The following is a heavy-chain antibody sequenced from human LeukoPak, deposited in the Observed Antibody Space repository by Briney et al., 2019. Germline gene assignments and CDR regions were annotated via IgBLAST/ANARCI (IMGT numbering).Heavy chain of an antibody. D-gene: IGHD4-23*01. CDR1: GGSISSYY. Sequence: SETLSLTCTVSGGSISSYYWSWIRQPPGKGLEWIGYIYYSGSTNYNPSLKSRVTISVDTSKNQFSLKLSSVTAADTAVYYCARHSGGLYDYWGQGTLVTVSS. CDR2: IYYSGST. CDR3: ARHSGGLYDY. J-gene: IGHJ4*02. V-gene: IGHV4-59*01.